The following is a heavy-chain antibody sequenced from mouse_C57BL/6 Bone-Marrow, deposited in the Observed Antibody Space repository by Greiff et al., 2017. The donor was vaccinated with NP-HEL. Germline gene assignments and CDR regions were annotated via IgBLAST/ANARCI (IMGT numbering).Heavy chain of an antibody. D-gene: IGHD2-3*01. J-gene: IGHJ3*01. V-gene: IGHV1-55*01. CDR3: ARGWLLPPFAY. CDR1: GYTFTSYW. CDR2: IYPGSGST. Sequence: QVHVKQPGAELVKPGASVKMSCKASGYTFTSYWITWVKQRPGQGLEWIGDIYPGSGSTNYNEKFKSKATLTVDTSSSTAYMQLSSLTSEDSAVYYCARGWLLPPFAYWGQGTLVTVSA.